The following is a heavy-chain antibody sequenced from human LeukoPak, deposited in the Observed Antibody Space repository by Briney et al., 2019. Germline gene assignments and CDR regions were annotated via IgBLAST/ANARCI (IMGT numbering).Heavy chain of an antibody. CDR1: GGSISGGGYY. D-gene: IGHD2-15*01. J-gene: IGHJ4*02. V-gene: IGHV4-61*08. Sequence: PSETLSLTCTVSGGSISGGGYYWSWIRQPPGKGLEWIAYIYYSGSTAYNPSLKSRVAISVDTSNNQVSLKLGSVTAADTAVYYCARHGYCSGGSCYWDYWGQGTLVTVSS. CDR3: ARHGYCSGGSCYWDY. CDR2: IYYSGST.